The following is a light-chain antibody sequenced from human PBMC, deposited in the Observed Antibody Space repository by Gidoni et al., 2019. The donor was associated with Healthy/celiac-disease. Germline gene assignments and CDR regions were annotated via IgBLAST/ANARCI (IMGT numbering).Light chain of an antibody. J-gene: IGLJ3*02. Sequence: SYELTQPSSLSVSPGQTARITCSGDVLAKKYSRWFQQKPGQAPVLVIYKDSERPSGIHERFSGSSSGTTVTLTISGAQVEDEADYYCYSAADNNLRVFGGGTKLTVL. CDR1: VLAKKY. CDR3: YSAADNNLRV. V-gene: IGLV3-27*01. CDR2: KDS.